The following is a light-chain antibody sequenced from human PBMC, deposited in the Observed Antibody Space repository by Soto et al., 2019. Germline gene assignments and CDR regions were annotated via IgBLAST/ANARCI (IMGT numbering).Light chain of an antibody. Sequence: QSVLTQPPSVSEAPGQRVTISCTGSSSNIGGGYDVHWFQQLPGTAPKLLFYGKNNRPSGVPDRFSGSTSGTSASLAITGLQTEDEADYYCQSYDASLSGYAFGTGTKVTVL. CDR1: SSNIGGGYD. CDR2: GKN. V-gene: IGLV1-40*01. CDR3: QSYDASLSGYA. J-gene: IGLJ1*01.